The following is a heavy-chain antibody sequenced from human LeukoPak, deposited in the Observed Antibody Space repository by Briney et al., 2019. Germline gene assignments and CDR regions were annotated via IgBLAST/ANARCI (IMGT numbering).Heavy chain of an antibody. J-gene: IGHJ4*02. V-gene: IGHV3-21*01. CDR2: ISSSSSYI. CDR1: GFTFSSYS. CDR3: ARDGGPVGATGFDY. D-gene: IGHD1-26*01. Sequence: GGSLRLSCAASGFTFSSYSMNWVRRAPGKGLEWVSSISSSSSYIYYADSVKGRFTISRDNAKNSLYLQMNSLRAEDTAVYYCARDGGPVGATGFDYWGQGTLVTVSS.